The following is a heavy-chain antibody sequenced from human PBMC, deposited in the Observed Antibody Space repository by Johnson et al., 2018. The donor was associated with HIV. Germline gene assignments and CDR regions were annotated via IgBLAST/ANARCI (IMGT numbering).Heavy chain of an antibody. D-gene: IGHD3-3*01. CDR1: GFIFRDYY. V-gene: IGHV3-11*05. CDR3: AKDQTYNFWSGYYGGDAFDI. Sequence: QVQLVESGGGLVKPGGSLRLSCAVSGFIFRDYYMSWIRQAPGKGLEWVSYISSSGKSTNYADSVKGRFTISRDNSKNTRYLQMNSLRAEDTAVYYCAKDQTYNFWSGYYGGDAFDIWGQGTMVTVSS. J-gene: IGHJ3*02. CDR2: ISSSGKST.